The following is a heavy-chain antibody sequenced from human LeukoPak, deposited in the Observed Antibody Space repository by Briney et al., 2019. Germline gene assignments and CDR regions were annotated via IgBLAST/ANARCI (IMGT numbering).Heavy chain of an antibody. CDR3: ASARGMAGDSIDF. D-gene: IGHD3-10*01. CDR2: IRYDGSNK. J-gene: IGHJ4*02. CDR1: GFTFNNYG. V-gene: IGHV3-30*02. Sequence: GGSLRLSCAASGFTFNNYGMHWVRQAPGKGLEWVAFIRYDGSNKYYGDSVKGRFTISRDNSKNTLCLQMNSLRAEDTAVYYCASARGMAGDSIDFWGQGTLVTVSS.